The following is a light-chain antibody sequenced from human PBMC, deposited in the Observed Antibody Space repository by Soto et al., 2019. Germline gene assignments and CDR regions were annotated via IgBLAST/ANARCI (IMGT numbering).Light chain of an antibody. Sequence: ILLTQSPATLSLSPGERATLSCRASQSVSTYLAWYQQKPGQAPRLLIYDASNRAAGIPARFSGSGSGTDFTLTISSLEPEDFAVYYCQQRLSWPPLTFGGGTTVEIK. V-gene: IGKV3-11*01. J-gene: IGKJ4*01. CDR2: DAS. CDR1: QSVSTY. CDR3: QQRLSWPPLT.